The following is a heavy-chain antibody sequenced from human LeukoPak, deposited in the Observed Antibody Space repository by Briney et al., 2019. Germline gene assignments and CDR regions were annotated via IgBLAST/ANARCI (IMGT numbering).Heavy chain of an antibody. D-gene: IGHD2-2*01. CDR3: ARTYCSSTSCRVNWFDP. CDR1: GGSISSYY. CDR2: IYYSAST. V-gene: IGHV4-59*08. Sequence: PSETLSLTCTVSGGSISSYYWSWIRQPPGKGLEWIGYIYYSASTNYNPSLKSRVTISVDTSKNQFSLKLSSVTAADTAVYYCARTYCSSTSCRVNWFDPWGQGTLVTVSS. J-gene: IGHJ5*02.